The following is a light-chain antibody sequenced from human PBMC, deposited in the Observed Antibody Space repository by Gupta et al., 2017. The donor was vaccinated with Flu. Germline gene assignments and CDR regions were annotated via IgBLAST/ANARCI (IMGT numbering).Light chain of an antibody. V-gene: IGKV3-20*01. J-gene: IGKJ5*01. Sequence: ERVTLSCRASQSVSTSYLAWYQHTPGQAPRLHIYGTSSRATGIPDRFSGSGSGTDFTLTISRLEPKDFAVYYCQQFAYSPITFGQGTRLDIK. CDR2: GTS. CDR3: QQFAYSPIT. CDR1: QSVSTSY.